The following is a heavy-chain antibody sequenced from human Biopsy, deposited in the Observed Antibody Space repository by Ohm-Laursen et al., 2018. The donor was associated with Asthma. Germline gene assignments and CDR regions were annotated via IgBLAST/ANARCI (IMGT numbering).Heavy chain of an antibody. V-gene: IGHV1-69*13. CDR2: IIPIFDTP. Sequence: SVKVSCKASGGTFSSHSISWVRQAPGQGLEWMGGIIPIFDTPNYAQKFQGRVTITADESTTTACMELSSLRFDDTAIYYYARPSPNRDILYYYYHMDVWGQGTTVIVSS. CDR1: GGTFSSHS. J-gene: IGHJ6*02. CDR3: ARPSPNRDILYYYYHMDV. D-gene: IGHD3-3*02.